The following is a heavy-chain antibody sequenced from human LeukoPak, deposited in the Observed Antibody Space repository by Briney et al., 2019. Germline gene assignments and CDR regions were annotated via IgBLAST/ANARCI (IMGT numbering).Heavy chain of an antibody. J-gene: IGHJ4*02. V-gene: IGHV3-69-1*01. CDR1: GFTFSDYY. CDR2: ISSSNTI. Sequence: GGSLRLSCAASGFTFSDYYMNWIRQAPGKGLDWVSYISSSNTIYYAEPAKGRFTISKDHAKNSLYLQMNSLSGDHTAVYYCARDPRGITVMADYFDYWGQGTLVTVSS. D-gene: IGHD6-19*01. CDR3: ARDPRGITVMADYFDY.